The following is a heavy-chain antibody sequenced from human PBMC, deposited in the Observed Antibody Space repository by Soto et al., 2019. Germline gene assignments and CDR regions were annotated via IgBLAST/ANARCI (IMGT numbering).Heavy chain of an antibody. J-gene: IGHJ6*02. CDR2: ISAYNGNT. D-gene: IGHD6-19*01. V-gene: IGHV1-18*01. Sequence: ASVKVSCKASGYTFTSYGISWVRQAPGQGLEWMGRISAYNGNTNYAQKLQGRVTMTTDTSTSTAYMELRSLRSDDTAVYYCARAKVGSGWYRYQGIYGMDVWGQGTTVTVSS. CDR3: ARAKVGSGWYRYQGIYGMDV. CDR1: GYTFTSYG.